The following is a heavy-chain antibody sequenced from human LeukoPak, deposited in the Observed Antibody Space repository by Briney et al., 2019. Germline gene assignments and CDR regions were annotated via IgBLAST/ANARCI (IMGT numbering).Heavy chain of an antibody. Sequence: PGGSLRLSCAASGFTFSSSWMSWVRQAPGKGLEWVADIDQYGSAKNYVDSVKGRFTISRDNAKNSLYLQMNSLRAEDTAVYYCAREHSSSWYDDYFDYWGQGTLVTVSS. CDR3: AREHSSSWYDDYFDY. CDR1: GFTFSSSW. CDR2: IDQYGSAK. V-gene: IGHV3-7*01. D-gene: IGHD6-13*01. J-gene: IGHJ4*02.